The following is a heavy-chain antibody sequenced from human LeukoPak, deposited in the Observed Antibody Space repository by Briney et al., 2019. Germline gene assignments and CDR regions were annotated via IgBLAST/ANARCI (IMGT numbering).Heavy chain of an antibody. J-gene: IGHJ6*03. Sequence: SETLSLTCTVSGGSISTYFWTWIRQPPGKGLEWVGYIYYSGSTHYNSSLKSRVSISIDTSNYQFSLQLNSVTAADTAVYYCARSSKTYYMDVWGRGTTVTVSS. CDR1: GGSISTYF. V-gene: IGHV4-59*13. CDR3: ARSSKTYYMDV. CDR2: IYYSGST.